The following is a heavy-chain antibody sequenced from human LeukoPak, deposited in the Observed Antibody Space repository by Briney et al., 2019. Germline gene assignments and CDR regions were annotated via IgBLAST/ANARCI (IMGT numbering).Heavy chain of an antibody. V-gene: IGHV6-1*01. J-gene: IGHJ6*03. CDR1: GDSVSSNSAA. CDR2: TYYRSKWYN. Sequence: SQTLSLTCAISGDSVSSNSAAWNWIRQSPSRGLEWLGRTYYRSKWYNDYAVSVKSRITINPDTSKNQFSLQLNSVTPEDTAVYYCARVLSLAVAGTKNYYYYMDVWGKGTTVTISS. CDR3: ARVLSLAVAGTKNYYYYMDV. D-gene: IGHD6-19*01.